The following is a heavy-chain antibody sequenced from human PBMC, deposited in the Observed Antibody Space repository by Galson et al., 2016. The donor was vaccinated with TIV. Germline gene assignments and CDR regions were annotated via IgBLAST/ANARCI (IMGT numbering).Heavy chain of an antibody. D-gene: IGHD2-21*01. V-gene: IGHV1-46*01. J-gene: IGHJ4*02. CDR2: IDPSTGGT. CDR1: GYTFISYY. Sequence: SVKVSCKAAGYTFISYYMHWVRQAPGQGLEWEGVIDPSTGGTTYAQKFQGRVTLTRDTSTNTVYMDLSSLRSDDTAVFYCAVWSNIYYFALWGQGTLITVSS. CDR3: AVWSNIYYFAL.